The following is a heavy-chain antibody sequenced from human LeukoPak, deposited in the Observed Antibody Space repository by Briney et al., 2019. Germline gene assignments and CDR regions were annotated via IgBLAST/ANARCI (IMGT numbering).Heavy chain of an antibody. Sequence: MSSETLSLTCAVYDESFSGYYCSWIRQPPRKGLEWIGEIDHSGSTNYNPSLQSRVTISVDTSKNQFSLKVSSVSAADTAVYYCARGNRPYGEHEAFDIWGHGTTVTVSP. CDR3: ARGNRPYGEHEAFDI. CDR2: IDHSGST. D-gene: IGHD3-10*01. V-gene: IGHV4-34*01. CDR1: DESFSGYY. J-gene: IGHJ3*02.